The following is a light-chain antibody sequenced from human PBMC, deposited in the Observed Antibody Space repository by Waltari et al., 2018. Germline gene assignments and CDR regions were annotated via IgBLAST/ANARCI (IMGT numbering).Light chain of an antibody. Sequence: EIVMTQSPATLSVSPGEGATLSCRASQSVITKLAWYQLKPAPAPRLLIYGASSRATGVPARFSGSGFWTEFTLTISSLQSEDFAVYYCQQYHNWPPWTFGRGTKVEIK. CDR2: GAS. V-gene: IGKV3D-15*01. CDR3: QQYHNWPPWT. CDR1: QSVITK. J-gene: IGKJ1*01.